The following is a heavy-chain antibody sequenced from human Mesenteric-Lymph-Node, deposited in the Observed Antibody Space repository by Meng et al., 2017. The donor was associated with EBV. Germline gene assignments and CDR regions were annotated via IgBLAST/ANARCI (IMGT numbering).Heavy chain of an antibody. CDR2: IYYTGST. CDR1: GDSVSSGSYY. Sequence: LPESGPTIVTPSETPSLTCTVAGDSVSSGSYYWYWIRPPPGKGLALIGYIYYTGSTNYTPSLKSRIIISVDTSKNQFSLKLSSVTAADTAVYYCARGTTVEWFDHWGQGTLVTVSS. V-gene: IGHV4-61*01. D-gene: IGHD4-23*01. CDR3: ARGTTVEWFDH. J-gene: IGHJ5*02.